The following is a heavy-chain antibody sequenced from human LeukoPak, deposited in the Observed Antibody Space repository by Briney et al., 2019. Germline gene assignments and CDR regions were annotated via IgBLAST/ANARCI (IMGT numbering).Heavy chain of an antibody. CDR3: ARADSSGYYDLEYFQH. CDR2: INPNSGGT. CDR1: GYTFTGYY. J-gene: IGHJ1*01. Sequence: EASVKVSCKASGYTFTGYYMHWVRQAPGQGLEWMGWINPNSGGTNYAQKLQGRVTMTRDTSISTAYMELSRLRSDDTAVYYCARADSSGYYDLEYFQHWGQGTLVTVSS. D-gene: IGHD3-22*01. V-gene: IGHV1-2*02.